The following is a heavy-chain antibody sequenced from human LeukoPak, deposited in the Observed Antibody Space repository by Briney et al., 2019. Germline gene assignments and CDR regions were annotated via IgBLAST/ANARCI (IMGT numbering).Heavy chain of an antibody. CDR3: ARGLSSSSWYYDYYYYMDV. D-gene: IGHD6-13*01. CDR1: GYTFTGYY. Sequence: ASVKVSCKASGYTFTGYYMHWVRQAPGQGLEWMGWINPNSGGTNYAQKFQGRVTMTRNTSISTAYMELSSLRSEDTAVYYCARGLSSSSWYYDYYYYMDVWGKGTTVTISS. J-gene: IGHJ6*03. CDR2: INPNSGGT. V-gene: IGHV1-2*02.